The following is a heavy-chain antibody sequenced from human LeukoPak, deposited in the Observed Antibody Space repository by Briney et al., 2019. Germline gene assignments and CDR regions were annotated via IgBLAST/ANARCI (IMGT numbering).Heavy chain of an antibody. CDR3: VRLVAVPDAYFDY. V-gene: IGHV3-74*01. J-gene: IGHJ4*02. Sequence: GGSLRLSCAASGFTFSGYWMHWVRQAPGKGLVWVSRINSGGYSTTYADSVKGRFTITRDNAKNTLFLQMNSLRAEDTAVYYCVRLVAVPDAYFDYWGQGTLVTVSS. CDR1: GFTFSGYW. D-gene: IGHD2-2*01. CDR2: INSGGYST.